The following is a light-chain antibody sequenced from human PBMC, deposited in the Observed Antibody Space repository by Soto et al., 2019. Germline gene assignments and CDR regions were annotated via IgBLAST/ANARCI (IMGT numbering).Light chain of an antibody. CDR1: SSDVGTYKY. V-gene: IGLV2-14*01. CDR3: SSYTSSTNYV. CDR2: EVS. J-gene: IGLJ1*01. Sequence: QSVLTQPASVSGSPGQSITLSCTGTSSDVGTYKYVPWYQQRPGKAPKFMIYEVSYRPSGISNRFSGSKSGNTASLTISGLQAEDEADYYCSSYTSSTNYVFGTGTKVTVL.